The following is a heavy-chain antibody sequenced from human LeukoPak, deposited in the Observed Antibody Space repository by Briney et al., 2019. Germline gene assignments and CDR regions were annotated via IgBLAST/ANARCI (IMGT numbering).Heavy chain of an antibody. CDR3: ARDRQPLVDYYDSSGYPDY. V-gene: IGHV3-30*04. CDR1: GFTFSSYA. J-gene: IGHJ4*02. CDR2: ISYDGSNK. Sequence: PGGSLRLSCAASGFTFSSYAMHGVRQAPGKGLEWVAVISYDGSNKYYADSVKGRFTISRDNSKNTLYLQMNSLRAEDTAVYYCARDRQPLVDYYDSSGYPDYWGQGTLVTVSS. D-gene: IGHD3-22*01.